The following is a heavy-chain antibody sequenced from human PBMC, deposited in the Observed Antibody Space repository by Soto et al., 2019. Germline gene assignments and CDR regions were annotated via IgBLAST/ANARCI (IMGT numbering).Heavy chain of an antibody. CDR2: IIPIFGTA. D-gene: IGHD2-21*02. CDR1: GGTFSSYA. J-gene: IGHJ1*01. V-gene: IGHV1-69*06. Sequence: EASVKVSCKASGGTFSSYAISWVRQAPGQGLEWMGGIIPIFGTANYAQKFQGRVTITADKSTSTAYMELSSLRSEDTAVYYCARDGFPGATAIEYFQHWGQGTLVTVSS. CDR3: ARDGFPGATAIEYFQH.